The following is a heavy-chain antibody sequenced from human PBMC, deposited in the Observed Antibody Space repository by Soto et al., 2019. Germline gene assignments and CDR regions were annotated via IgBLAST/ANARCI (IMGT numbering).Heavy chain of an antibody. J-gene: IGHJ5*02. V-gene: IGHV4-4*02. Sequence: QVQLQESGPGLVKPSGTLSLTCAVSGGSISSSNWWSWVLQPPGKGLEWIGEIYHSGSTNYNPSLKSRVTISVDKSKNQFSLKLSSVTAADTAVYYCARGMGYYGSGSFNWFDPWGQGTLVTVSS. D-gene: IGHD3-10*01. CDR1: GGSISSSNW. CDR3: ARGMGYYGSGSFNWFDP. CDR2: IYHSGST.